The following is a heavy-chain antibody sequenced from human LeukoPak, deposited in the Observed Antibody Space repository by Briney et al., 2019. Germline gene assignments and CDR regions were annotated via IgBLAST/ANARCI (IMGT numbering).Heavy chain of an antibody. V-gene: IGHV3-21*01. CDR3: ARDYYYDSSGYYWYLYRQYYFDY. D-gene: IGHD3-22*01. J-gene: IGHJ4*02. CDR1: GFTFSSYS. Sequence: PGGSLRLSCAASGFTFSSYSMNWVRQAPGKGLEWVSSIISSSGSIYYADSVKGRFTISRDNAKNSLYLQMNSLRAEDTAVYYCARDYYYDSSGYYWYLYRQYYFDYWGQGTLVTVSS. CDR2: IISSSGSI.